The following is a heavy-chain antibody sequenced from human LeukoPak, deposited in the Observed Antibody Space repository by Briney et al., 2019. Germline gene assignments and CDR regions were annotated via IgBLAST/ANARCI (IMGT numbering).Heavy chain of an antibody. Sequence: GESLKSSCKGSGYRFTSCWIGWVRQMPGKGLEWMGNIYPGDSDTRYSPSFQGQVTISADKSISTAYLQWSSLKASDTAMYYCARHANGYDNAYFEYWGQGTLVTASS. CDR3: ARHANGYDNAYFEY. CDR1: GYRFTSCW. D-gene: IGHD5-12*01. J-gene: IGHJ4*02. V-gene: IGHV5-51*01. CDR2: IYPGDSDT.